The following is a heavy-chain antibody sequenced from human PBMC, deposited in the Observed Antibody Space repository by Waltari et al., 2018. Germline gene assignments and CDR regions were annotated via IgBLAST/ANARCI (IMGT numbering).Heavy chain of an antibody. D-gene: IGHD1-26*01. CDR2: IKQDGSEK. CDR3: ARNEMGATVFDY. V-gene: IGHV3-7*01. CDR1: GFPFSSYW. J-gene: IGHJ4*02. Sequence: EVQLVESGGGLVQPGGSLRLSCAASGFPFSSYWMSWVRQAPGKGLEWVANIKQDGSEKYYVDSVKGRFTISRDNAKNSLYLQMNSLRAEDTAVYYCARNEMGATVFDYWGQGTLVTVSS.